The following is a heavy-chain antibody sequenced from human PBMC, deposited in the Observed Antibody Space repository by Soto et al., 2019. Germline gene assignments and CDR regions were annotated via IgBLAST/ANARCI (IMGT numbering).Heavy chain of an antibody. D-gene: IGHD3-3*01. CDR2: ISSNGGST. V-gene: IGHV3-64D*06. Sequence: GGSLRLFCSASGFTFSSYAMHWVRQAPGKGLEYVSAISSNGGSTYYADSVKGRFTISRDNSKNTLYLQMSSLRAEDTAVYYCVKGGDFWSGYYHYWGQGTLVTVSS. CDR3: VKGGDFWSGYYHY. J-gene: IGHJ4*02. CDR1: GFTFSSYA.